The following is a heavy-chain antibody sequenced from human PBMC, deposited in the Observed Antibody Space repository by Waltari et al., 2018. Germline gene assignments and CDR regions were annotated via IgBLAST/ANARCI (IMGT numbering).Heavy chain of an antibody. D-gene: IGHD1-1*01. Sequence: QLPLQEAGPGLVKPSETLSLTCTHPGGSISSSSYNWAWPPRPPGKGLEWIGGIYYSGSTYYNPSLKSRVTISVDTSKNQFSLKLSSVTAADTAVYYCARVAWVRRDFDIWGQGTMVTVSS. CDR2: IYYSGST. V-gene: IGHV4-39*07. CDR3: ARVAWVRRDFDI. J-gene: IGHJ3*02. CDR1: GGSISSSSYN.